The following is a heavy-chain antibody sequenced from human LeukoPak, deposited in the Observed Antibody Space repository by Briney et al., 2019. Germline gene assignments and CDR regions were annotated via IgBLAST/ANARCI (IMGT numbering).Heavy chain of an antibody. CDR1: GLTFGDSG. CDR2: ISGSGGST. V-gene: IGHV3-23*01. D-gene: IGHD6-19*01. CDR3: AVSSGWAFDY. Sequence: PGGSLRLSCTTSGLTFGDSGMSWVRQAPGKGLEWVSAISGSGGSTNYADSVKGRFTISRDNSKNTLYLQMNSLRAEDTAVYYCAVSSGWAFDYWGQGTLVIVSS. J-gene: IGHJ4*02.